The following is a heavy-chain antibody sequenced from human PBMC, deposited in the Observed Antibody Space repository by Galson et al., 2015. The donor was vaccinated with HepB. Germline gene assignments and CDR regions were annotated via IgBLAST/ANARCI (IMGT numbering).Heavy chain of an antibody. CDR3: AKDRAVAGTWTLDY. CDR1: GFTFSSYG. CDR2: IRYDGSNK. Sequence: SLRLSCAASGFTFSSYGMHWVRQAPGKGLEWVAFIRYDGSNKYYADSVKGRFTISRDNSKNTLYLQMNSLRAEDTAVYYCAKDRAVAGTWTLDYWGQGTLVTVSS. J-gene: IGHJ4*02. V-gene: IGHV3-30*02. D-gene: IGHD6-19*01.